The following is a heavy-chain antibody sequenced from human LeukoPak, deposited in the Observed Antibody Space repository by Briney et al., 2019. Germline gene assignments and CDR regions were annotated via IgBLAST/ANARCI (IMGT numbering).Heavy chain of an antibody. CDR2: MSASGSRT. D-gene: IGHD1/OR15-1a*01. CDR1: GFTFSDFA. V-gene: IGHV3-23*01. CDR3: AKVRSGNNYYFDY. J-gene: IGHJ4*02. Sequence: PGGSLRLSCAASGFTFSDFAMSWVRQAPGKGLEWVSGMSASGSRTHSADFVKGRFTISRDNFKNTLYLQMNGLRVEDTAVYYCAKVRSGNNYYFDYWGQGTLVTVSS.